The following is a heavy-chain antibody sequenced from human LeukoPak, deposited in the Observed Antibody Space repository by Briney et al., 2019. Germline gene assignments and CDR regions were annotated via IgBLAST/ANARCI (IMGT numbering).Heavy chain of an antibody. J-gene: IGHJ5*02. CDR2: ISYDGSNK. D-gene: IGHD3-10*01. CDR1: GFTFSSYA. V-gene: IGHV3-30*04. CDR3: ARDRGMGSGSYYGWFDP. Sequence: GGSLRLSCAASGFTFSSYAMHWVRQAPGKGLEWVAVISYDGSNKYYADSVKGRFTISRDNSKNTLYLQMNSLRAEDTAVYYRARDRGMGSGSYYGWFDPWGQGTLVTVSS.